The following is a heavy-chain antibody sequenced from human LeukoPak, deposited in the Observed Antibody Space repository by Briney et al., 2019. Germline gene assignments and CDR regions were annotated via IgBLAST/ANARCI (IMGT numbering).Heavy chain of an antibody. D-gene: IGHD6-19*01. CDR3: ARGAISGWYNYVDY. Sequence: PSETLSLTCTVSGGSISSYYWSWIRQPPGKGLEWIGYIYYSGSTNYNPSLKSRVTISVDTSKNQFSLKLSSVTAADTAVYYCARGAISGWYNYVDYWGQGTLLTVSS. J-gene: IGHJ4*02. V-gene: IGHV4-59*01. CDR2: IYYSGST. CDR1: GGSISSYY.